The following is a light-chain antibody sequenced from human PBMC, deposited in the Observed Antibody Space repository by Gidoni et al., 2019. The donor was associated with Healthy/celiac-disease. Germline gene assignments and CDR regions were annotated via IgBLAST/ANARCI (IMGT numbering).Light chain of an antibody. Sequence: EIVMTQSPATLSVSPGERATLSCRASQSVSSNLAWYQQKPGQSPRLLIYGASTRATGIPARFSGSGSGTEFTLTISSLQSEDFAVYYCQQHNNWPPGFGGGTKVEIK. J-gene: IGKJ4*01. CDR2: GAS. CDR3: QQHNNWPPG. V-gene: IGKV3-15*01. CDR1: QSVSSN.